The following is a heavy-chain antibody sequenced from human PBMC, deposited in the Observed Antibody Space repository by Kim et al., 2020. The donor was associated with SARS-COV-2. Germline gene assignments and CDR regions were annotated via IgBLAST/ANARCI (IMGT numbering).Heavy chain of an antibody. V-gene: IGHV3-7*01. CDR3: TRDQF. Sequence: GGSLRLSCVVSGISINKSWMSWVRQAPGKGLEYVANINQDGSTKTYVDSVKGRFTISRDNAKNSLYLQMNSLRVEDTAMYFCTRDQFWGHGTTVTVSS. CDR1: GISINKSW. CDR2: INQDGSTK. J-gene: IGHJ6*02.